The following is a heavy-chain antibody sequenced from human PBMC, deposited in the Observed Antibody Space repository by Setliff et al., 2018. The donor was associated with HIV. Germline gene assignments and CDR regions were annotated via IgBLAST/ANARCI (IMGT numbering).Heavy chain of an antibody. CDR1: GYSISSGYF. V-gene: IGHV4-4*07. CDR3: ARDKGDSSGLTYFYMDV. Sequence: PSETLSLTCTVSGYSISSGYFWGWIRQPAGKGLEWIGRIYTSGSTNYNPSLKSRVTMSVDTSKNQFSLKLSSVTAADTAVYYCARDKGDSSGLTYFYMDVWGKGTTVTVSS. D-gene: IGHD3-22*01. CDR2: IYTSGST. J-gene: IGHJ6*03.